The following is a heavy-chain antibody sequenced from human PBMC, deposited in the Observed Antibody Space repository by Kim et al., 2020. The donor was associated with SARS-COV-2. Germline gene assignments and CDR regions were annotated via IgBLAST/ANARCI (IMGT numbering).Heavy chain of an antibody. J-gene: IGHJ3*02. CDR3: ASIVPAASNAFDI. V-gene: IGHV5-51*01. D-gene: IGHD2-2*01. Sequence: YSPSFQGQVTISADKSISTAYLQWSSLKASDTAMYYCASIVPAASNAFDIWGQGTMVTVSS.